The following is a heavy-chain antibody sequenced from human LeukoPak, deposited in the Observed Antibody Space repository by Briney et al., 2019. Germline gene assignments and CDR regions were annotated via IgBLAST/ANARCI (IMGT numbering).Heavy chain of an antibody. CDR1: GYTFTSYD. CDR2: MNPNSGNT. CDR3: ARAETRRLRYFDWLSPGVYYFDY. V-gene: IGHV1-8*01. J-gene: IGHJ4*02. Sequence: ASVKVSCKASGYTFTSYDINWVRQATGQGLEWMGWMNPNSGNTGYAQKFQGRVTMTRNTSISTAYMELSSLRSEDTAVYYCARAETRRLRYFDWLSPGVYYFDYWGQGTLVTVSS. D-gene: IGHD3-9*01.